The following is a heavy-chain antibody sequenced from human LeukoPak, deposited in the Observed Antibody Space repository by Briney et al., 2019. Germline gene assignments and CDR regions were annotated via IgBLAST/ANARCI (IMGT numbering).Heavy chain of an antibody. CDR3: ARVGTVTTEYYFDY. J-gene: IGHJ4*02. D-gene: IGHD4-17*01. CDR1: GYTFTSYG. CDR2: ISAYNGNT. Sequence: ASVKVSCKASGYTFTSYGISWVRQAPGQGLEWMGWISAYNGNTNYAQKLQGRVTMTTDTSTSTAYMELSRLRSDDTAVYYCARVGTVTTEYYFDYWGQGTLVTVSS. V-gene: IGHV1-18*01.